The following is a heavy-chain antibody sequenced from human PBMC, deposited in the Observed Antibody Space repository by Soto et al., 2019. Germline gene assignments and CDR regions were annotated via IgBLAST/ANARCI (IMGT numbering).Heavy chain of an antibody. V-gene: IGHV3-15*01. Sequence: GGSLRLSCAASGFTFSNAWMSWVRQAPGKGLEWVGRIKSKTDGGTTDYAAPVKGRFTISRDDSKNTLYLQMNSLKTEDTAVYYCTTATFEYSSSYYFDYWGQGTLVTVSS. CDR3: TTATFEYSSSYYFDY. CDR1: GFTFSNAW. CDR2: IKSKTDGGTT. D-gene: IGHD6-6*01. J-gene: IGHJ4*02.